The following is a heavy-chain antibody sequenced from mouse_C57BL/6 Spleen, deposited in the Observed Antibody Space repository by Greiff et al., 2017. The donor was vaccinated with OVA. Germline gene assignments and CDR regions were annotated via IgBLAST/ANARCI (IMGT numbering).Heavy chain of an antibody. CDR2: ISNGGGST. CDR1: GFTFSDYY. Sequence: EVHLVESGGGLVQPGGSLKLSCAASGFTFSDYYMYWVRQTPEKRLEWVAYISNGGGSTYYTDNVKGRVTISRDNDKNTRYLQMSRLKSEDTAMYYCARHNDKGGNDMDYWGQGTSVTVSS. CDR3: ARHNDKGGNDMDY. V-gene: IGHV5-12*01. J-gene: IGHJ4*01.